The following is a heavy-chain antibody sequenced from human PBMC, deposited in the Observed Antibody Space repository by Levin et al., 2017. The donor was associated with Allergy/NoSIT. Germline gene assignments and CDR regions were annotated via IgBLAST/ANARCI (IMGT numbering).Heavy chain of an antibody. Sequence: GGSLRLSCAASGFTFSTYDMDWVRQAPGKGLEFVSTITSNGDRTYYANSVKGRFTISRDNSKNTLYLQMGSLRVEDMAVYYCARGGGYSYGEHLNYYFDYWGQGTLVTVSS. CDR1: GFTFSTYD. J-gene: IGHJ4*02. V-gene: IGHV3-64*01. CDR2: ITSNGDRT. D-gene: IGHD5-18*01. CDR3: ARGGGYSYGEHLNYYFDY.